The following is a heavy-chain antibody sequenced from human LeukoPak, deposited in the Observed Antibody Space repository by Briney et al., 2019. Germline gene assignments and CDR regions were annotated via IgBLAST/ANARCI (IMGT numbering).Heavy chain of an antibody. J-gene: IGHJ4*02. Sequence: GGSLRLSCAASGFTFSSFGMSWVRQAPGKGLEWVANIKTDGSEKYYVDSVKGRFTISRDNAKNSLSLQMNSLSAEDTAVYYCTRDWGGVAAGIDYWGQGTLATASS. V-gene: IGHV3-7*01. CDR1: GFTFSSFG. CDR3: TRDWGGVAAGIDY. CDR2: IKTDGSEK. D-gene: IGHD6-13*01.